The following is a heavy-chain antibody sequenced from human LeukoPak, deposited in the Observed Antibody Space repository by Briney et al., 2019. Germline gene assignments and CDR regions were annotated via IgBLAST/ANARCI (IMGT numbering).Heavy chain of an antibody. CDR3: ARGRTGSGGTFDY. CDR2: INHSGST. Sequence: SETLSLTCAVYGGSFSGYYWSWIRQPPGKGLEWIGEINHSGSTNYNPSLKSRVTISVDTSKNQFSLKLSSVTAADTAVYYCARGRTGSGGTFDYWGQGTLVTVSS. D-gene: IGHD1-26*01. V-gene: IGHV4-34*01. CDR1: GGSFSGYY. J-gene: IGHJ4*02.